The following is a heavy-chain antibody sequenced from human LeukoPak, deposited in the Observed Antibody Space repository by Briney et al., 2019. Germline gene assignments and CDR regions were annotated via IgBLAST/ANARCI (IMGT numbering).Heavy chain of an antibody. CDR3: ARVGYSYVINDWSRTGLGAYPTKYYYHMDV. D-gene: IGHD5-18*01. CDR1: GGSFSGYY. J-gene: IGHJ6*03. V-gene: IGHV4-34*01. CDR2: INHSGST. Sequence: SETLSLTCAVYGGSFSGYYWSWIRQPPGKGLEWIGEINHSGSTNYNPSPKSRATISGAKSKTQFSLKLSSVTAADTSVYFCARVGYSYVINDWSRTGLGAYPTKYYYHMDVWGKGTTVTVSS.